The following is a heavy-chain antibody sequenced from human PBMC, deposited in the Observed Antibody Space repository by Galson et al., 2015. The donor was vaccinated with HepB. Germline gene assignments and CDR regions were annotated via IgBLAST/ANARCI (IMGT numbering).Heavy chain of an antibody. V-gene: IGHV3-33*06. Sequence: SLRLSCAASGFTFSSYGMHWVRQAPGKGLEWVAVIWYDGSNKYYADSVKGRFTISRDNSKNTLYLQMNSLRAEDTAVYYCAKDSGSDRGFDYWGQGTLVTVSS. CDR3: AKDSGSDRGFDY. CDR2: IWYDGSNK. D-gene: IGHD1-26*01. J-gene: IGHJ4*02. CDR1: GFTFSSYG.